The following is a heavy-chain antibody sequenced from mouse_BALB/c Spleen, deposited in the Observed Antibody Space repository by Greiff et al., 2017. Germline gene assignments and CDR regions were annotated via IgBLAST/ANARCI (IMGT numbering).Heavy chain of an antibody. D-gene: IGHD2-2*01. Sequence: VQLQQSGTVLARPGASVKMSCKASGYTFTSYWMHWVKQRPGQGLEWIGAIYPGNSDTSYNQKFKGKAKLTAVTSTSTAYMELSSLTNEDSAVYYCTRSGYDYAMDYWGQGTSVTVSS. CDR1: GYTFTSYW. CDR3: TRSGYDYAMDY. V-gene: IGHV1-5*01. J-gene: IGHJ4*01. CDR2: IYPGNSDT.